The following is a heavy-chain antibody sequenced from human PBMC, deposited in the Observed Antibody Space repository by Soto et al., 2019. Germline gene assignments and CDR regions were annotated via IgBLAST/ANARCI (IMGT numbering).Heavy chain of an antibody. V-gene: IGHV3-23*01. J-gene: IGHJ6*02. CDR3: AKAQGGRRITLLLAGGGEYAMDV. D-gene: IGHD3-3*01. Sequence: EVQLLESGGGLVQPGESLRLSCAASGFTFSNYAMIWVRQAPGKGPEWVSGISGSGTNTYYADSVEGRFTISRDNSHTSIYRQMNILSAGDTAVYYWAKAQGGRRITLLLAGGGEYAMDVWGQGTTVTVSS. CDR1: GFTFSNYA. CDR2: ISGSGTNT.